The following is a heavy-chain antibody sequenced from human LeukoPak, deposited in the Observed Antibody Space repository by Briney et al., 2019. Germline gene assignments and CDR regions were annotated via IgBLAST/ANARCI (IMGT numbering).Heavy chain of an antibody. CDR3: ARDLGSGQIGTTPGGLDY. J-gene: IGHJ4*02. D-gene: IGHD1-7*01. CDR2: INPSGEFT. Sequence: EASVKVSCKASGYTFTSYYIHWVRQAPGQGLEWMGLINPSGEFTTYAQKFQGRVTMTRDMSTSTVYMELSSLRSEDTAVYYCARDLGSGQIGTTPGGLDYWGQGTLVTVSS. V-gene: IGHV1-46*01. CDR1: GYTFTSYY.